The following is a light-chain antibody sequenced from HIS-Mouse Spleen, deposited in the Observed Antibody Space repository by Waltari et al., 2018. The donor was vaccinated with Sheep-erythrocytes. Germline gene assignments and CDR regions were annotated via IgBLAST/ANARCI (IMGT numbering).Light chain of an antibody. J-gene: IGLJ2*01. CDR1: NIGSKS. Sequence: SYVLTQPPSVSVAPGQTARITCGGNNIGSKSVHWYQQKPGQAPVLVVYDDSDRPSGIPRRGSGSNSGNTATLTISRVEAGDEADYYCQVWDSSSDHVVFGGGTKLTVL. V-gene: IGLV3-21*02. CDR3: QVWDSSSDHVV. CDR2: DDS.